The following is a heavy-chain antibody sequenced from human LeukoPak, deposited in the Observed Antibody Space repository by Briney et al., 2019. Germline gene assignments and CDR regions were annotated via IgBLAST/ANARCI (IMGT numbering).Heavy chain of an antibody. V-gene: IGHV4-38-2*02. CDR3: AGKRYYYDSSGYANFDY. Sequence: SETLSLTCTVSGYSISSGYYWVWIRQPPGKGLEWIGSIYDSGSTDYNPSLRSRVTISLDTSKNQFSLKLSSMTAAATAVYYCAGKRYYYDSSGYANFDYWGQGALVTVSS. CDR2: IYDSGST. J-gene: IGHJ4*02. CDR1: GYSISSGYY. D-gene: IGHD3-22*01.